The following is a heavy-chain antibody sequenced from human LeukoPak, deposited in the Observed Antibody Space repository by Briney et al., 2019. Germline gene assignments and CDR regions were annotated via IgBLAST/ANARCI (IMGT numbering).Heavy chain of an antibody. D-gene: IGHD2-21*02. Sequence: SETLSLTCTVSGGSISSGGYYWSWIRQHPGKGLEWIGYIYYSGSTYYNPSLKSRVTISVDTPKNQFSLKLSSVTAAETAVYYCARVPFGGDYGNYYYYYGMDVWGQGTTVTVSS. J-gene: IGHJ6*02. V-gene: IGHV4-31*03. CDR3: ARVPFGGDYGNYYYYYGMDV. CDR2: IYYSGST. CDR1: GGSISSGGYY.